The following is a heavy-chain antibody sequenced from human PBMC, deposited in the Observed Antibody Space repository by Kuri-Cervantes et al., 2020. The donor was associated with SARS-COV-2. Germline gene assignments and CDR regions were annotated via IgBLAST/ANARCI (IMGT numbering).Heavy chain of an antibody. CDR3: VRDDSHTYYAGGGSGNYYGMDV. Sequence: SVKVSCKASGGTFSQFAISWVRQAPGQGLEWMGGIVPIFDVTSYAQKFQGRVTITADESTSTVHMELSSLTSEDTAVYYCVRDDSHTYYAGGGSGNYYGMDVWGQGTTVTVSS. J-gene: IGHJ6*02. V-gene: IGHV1-69*13. CDR1: GGTFSQFA. CDR2: IVPIFDVT. D-gene: IGHD3-22*01.